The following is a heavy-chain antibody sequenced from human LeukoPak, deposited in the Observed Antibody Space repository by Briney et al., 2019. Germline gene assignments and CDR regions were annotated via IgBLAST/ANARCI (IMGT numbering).Heavy chain of an antibody. D-gene: IGHD3-10*01. Sequence: SETLSLTCAVSGGSISTSKWWSWVRQPPGKGLEWIGEIYYSGSTNYNPSLKSRVTISVDTSKNQFSLKLSSVTAADTAVYYCARTRYYYNSRSYGAPYYFDYWGQGTLVTVSS. CDR3: ARTRYYYNSRSYGAPYYFDY. CDR1: GGSISTSKW. V-gene: IGHV4-4*02. CDR2: IYYSGST. J-gene: IGHJ4*02.